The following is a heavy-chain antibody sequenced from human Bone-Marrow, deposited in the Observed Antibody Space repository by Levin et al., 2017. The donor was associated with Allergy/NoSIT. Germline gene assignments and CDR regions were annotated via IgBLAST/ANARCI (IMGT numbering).Heavy chain of an antibody. Sequence: PGESLKISCAASGFTFSSYAMNWVRQAPGKGLEWVSTISGSGGSTYYADSVKGRFTISRDNSKNTLYLQMNSLGAEDTAVYYCAKAGGNWNAFCDYWGQGTLVTVSS. CDR1: GFTFSSYA. J-gene: IGHJ4*02. V-gene: IGHV3-23*01. D-gene: IGHD1-1*01. CDR2: ISGSGGST. CDR3: AKAGGNWNAFCDY.